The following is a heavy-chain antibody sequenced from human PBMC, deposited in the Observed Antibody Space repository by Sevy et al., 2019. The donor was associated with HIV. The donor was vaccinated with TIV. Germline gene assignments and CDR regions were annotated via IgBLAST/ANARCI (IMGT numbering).Heavy chain of an antibody. V-gene: IGHV3-23*01. D-gene: IGHD3-22*01. CDR3: AKGGGGHYDPDEIGYYFFYYNMDV. CDR2: ISGSGTRT. CDR1: GFSFDSYG. Sequence: GGSLRLSCAVSGFSFDSYGMTWVRQAPGKGLEWVSAISGSGTRTYYADSVKGRFIISRDNSKKTLDLQMNSLRAEDTDIYFCAKGGGGHYDPDEIGYYFFYYNMDVWGKGTTVTVSS. J-gene: IGHJ6*03.